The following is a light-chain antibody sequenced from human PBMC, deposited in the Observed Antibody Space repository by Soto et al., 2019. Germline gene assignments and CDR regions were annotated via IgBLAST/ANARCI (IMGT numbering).Light chain of an antibody. CDR2: DVS. V-gene: IGLV2-11*01. Sequence: QSALTQPRSVSGSPGQSVTISCPGTSSDVGGYNYVSWYQQHPGKAPKVMIYDVSKRPSGVPDRFSGSKSGNTASLTISGLQAEDEADYYCCSYAGSYTFYVFGTGTKLTVL. J-gene: IGLJ1*01. CDR1: SSDVGGYNY. CDR3: CSYAGSYTFYV.